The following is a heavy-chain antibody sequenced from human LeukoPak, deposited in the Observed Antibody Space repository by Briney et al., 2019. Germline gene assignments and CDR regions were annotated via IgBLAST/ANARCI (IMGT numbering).Heavy chain of an antibody. CDR2: INHSGST. CDR3: ARGRDYYDSSGYYNWLDP. V-gene: IGHV4-34*01. D-gene: IGHD3-22*01. CDR1: GGSFSGYY. Sequence: SETLSLTCAVYGGSFSGYYWSWIRQPPGKGLEWIGEINHSGSTNYNPSLKSRVTISVDTSKNQFSLKLSSVTAADTAVCYCARGRDYYDSSGYYNWLDPWGQGTLVTVSS. J-gene: IGHJ5*02.